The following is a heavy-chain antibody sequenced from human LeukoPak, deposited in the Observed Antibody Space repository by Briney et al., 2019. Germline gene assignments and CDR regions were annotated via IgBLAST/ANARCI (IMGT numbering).Heavy chain of an antibody. CDR2: INNDGSST. CDR1: GFTFSSFW. J-gene: IGHJ5*02. D-gene: IGHD3-3*01. CDR3: ARDSFVTISGGWNWFDP. Sequence: PGGSLRLSCAASGFTFSSFWMHWVRQAPGKGLVWVSRINNDGSSTAYADSVKGRFTISRDNAKNTLYLQINSLRAEDTAVYYCARDSFVTISGGWNWFDPWGQGTLVTVSS. V-gene: IGHV3-74*01.